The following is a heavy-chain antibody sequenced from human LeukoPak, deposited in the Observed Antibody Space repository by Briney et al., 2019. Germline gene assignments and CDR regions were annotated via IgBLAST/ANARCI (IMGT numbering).Heavy chain of an antibody. CDR1: GFTFSSYG. V-gene: IGHV3-33*06. D-gene: IGHD3-3*01. Sequence: GGSLRLSCAASGFTFSSYGMHWVRQAPGKGLEWVAVIWYDGSNKYYADSVKGRFTISRDNSKNTLDLQMNSLRAEDTAVYYCAKDRSYDFWSGYSTPDYWGQGTLVTVSS. CDR2: IWYDGSNK. J-gene: IGHJ4*02. CDR3: AKDRSYDFWSGYSTPDY.